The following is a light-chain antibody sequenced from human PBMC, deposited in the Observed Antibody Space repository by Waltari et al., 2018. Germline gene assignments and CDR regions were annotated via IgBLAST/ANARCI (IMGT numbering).Light chain of an antibody. J-gene: IGLJ3*02. CDR1: SSDVGNYNL. V-gene: IGLV2-23*02. CDR2: EVT. Sequence: QSALTQPASVSGSPGQSITISCTGTSSDVGNYNLVSWYQQHPCKAPKFMIYEVTKRPSGVSDRFSGSKSGNTASLTISGLQAEDEADYYCCSYAGDTTWVFGGGTKLTVL. CDR3: CSYAGDTTWV.